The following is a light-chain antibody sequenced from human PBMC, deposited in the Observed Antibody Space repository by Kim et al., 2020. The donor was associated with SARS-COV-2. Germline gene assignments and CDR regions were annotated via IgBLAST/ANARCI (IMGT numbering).Light chain of an antibody. Sequence: SVSPGQTASITCSGDSLGDKYASWYRQKPGQSPVVVIYQDKKRPSEIPERFTGSNSGNTATLTISGTQAMDEADYYCQTWDSSTWVFGGGTQLTVL. CDR3: QTWDSSTWV. V-gene: IGLV3-1*01. CDR1: SLGDKY. J-gene: IGLJ3*02. CDR2: QDK.